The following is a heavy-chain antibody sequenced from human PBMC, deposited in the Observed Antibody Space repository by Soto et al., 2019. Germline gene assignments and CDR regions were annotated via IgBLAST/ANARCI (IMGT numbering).Heavy chain of an antibody. D-gene: IGHD6-13*01. CDR2: ISSSSSTI. CDR1: GFTFSSYS. CDR3: VGSSNWYVSPYFDY. J-gene: IGHJ4*02. Sequence: GGSLRLSCAASGFTFSSYSMNWVRQAPGKGLEWVSYISSSSSTIYYADSVKGRFTISRDNAKNSLYLQMNSLRDEDTAVYYCVGSSNWYVSPYFDYWGQGTLVTVSS. V-gene: IGHV3-48*02.